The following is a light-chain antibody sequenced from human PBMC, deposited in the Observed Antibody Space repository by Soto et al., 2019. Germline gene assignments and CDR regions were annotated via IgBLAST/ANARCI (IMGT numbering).Light chain of an antibody. J-gene: IGKJ1*01. CDR3: QQYGSSPRT. CDR1: QSISDT. CDR2: GAS. Sequence: EIVLTQSPATLSLSPGERATLSCRASQSISDTLAWYQQKPGQAPRLLIYGASTRAPGFPARFSGSGSGTDFTLSISRLEPEDFAVYYCQQYGSSPRTFGQGTKVDIK. V-gene: IGKV3-20*01.